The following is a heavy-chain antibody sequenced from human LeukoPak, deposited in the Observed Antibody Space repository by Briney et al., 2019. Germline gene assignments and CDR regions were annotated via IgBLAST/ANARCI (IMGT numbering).Heavy chain of an antibody. CDR3: ARPTVTTVNAFDI. CDR2: IIPILGIA. Sequence: ASVKVSCKASGGTFSSYAISWVRQAPGQGLEWMGRIIPILGIANYAQKFQGRVTITADKSTSTAYMELSSLRSEDTAVYYCARPTVTTVNAFDIWGQGTMVIVSS. J-gene: IGHJ3*02. D-gene: IGHD4-17*01. V-gene: IGHV1-69*04. CDR1: GGTFSSYA.